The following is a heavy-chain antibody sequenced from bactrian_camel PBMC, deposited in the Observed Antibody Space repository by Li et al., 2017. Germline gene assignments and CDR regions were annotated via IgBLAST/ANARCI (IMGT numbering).Heavy chain of an antibody. CDR3: ARDGGSWNYGD. V-gene: IGHV3S40*01. CDR1: GFTFSTYY. Sequence: VQLVESGGGLVQPGGSLRLSCAASGFTFSTYYMNWVRQAPGKGLDWVARIAGGGEFTNYADSLKGRFTFTRDNARNMVYLQMNSLKLDDTSVYNCARDGGSWNYGDWGQGTQVTVS. D-gene: IGHD2*01. CDR2: IAGGGEFT. J-gene: IGHJ4*01.